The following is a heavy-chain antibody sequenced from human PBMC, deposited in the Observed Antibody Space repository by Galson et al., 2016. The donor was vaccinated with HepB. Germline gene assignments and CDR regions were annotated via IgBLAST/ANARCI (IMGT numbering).Heavy chain of an antibody. V-gene: IGHV3-74*01. CDR3: VRDWYGDHT. D-gene: IGHD3-10*01. Sequence: SLRLSCAGSGYTFGGSWMQWVRQAPGKGPVWVAHIDNDGTRTTYADSVKGRFTISRDKAKSTLYLQMNSLRVEDTAVYYCVRDWYGDHTWGQGTLVTVSA. CDR2: IDNDGTRT. J-gene: IGHJ4*02. CDR1: GYTFGGSW.